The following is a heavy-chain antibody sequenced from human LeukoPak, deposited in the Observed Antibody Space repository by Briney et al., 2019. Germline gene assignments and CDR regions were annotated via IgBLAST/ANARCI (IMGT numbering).Heavy chain of an antibody. CDR2: ISGSGTTT. V-gene: IGHV3-23*01. J-gene: IGHJ4*02. D-gene: IGHD3-10*01. CDR3: AKAGHYGSGSYYSDY. Sequence: PGGSLRLSCAASGFIFSSYAVTWVRQAPGRGLEWLSTISGSGTTTYYVDSVKGRFTVSRDNSKNTLYLQMSSLRAGDTAVYYCAKAGHYGSGSYYSDYWGRGTLVTVSP. CDR1: GFIFSSYA.